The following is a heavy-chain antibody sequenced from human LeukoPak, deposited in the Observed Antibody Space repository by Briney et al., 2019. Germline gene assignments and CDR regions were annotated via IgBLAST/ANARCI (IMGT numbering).Heavy chain of an antibody. D-gene: IGHD3-10*01. CDR3: ARDFSLVRGTHYYVMDV. CDR1: GGSFSGYY. Sequence: SETLSLTCAVYGGSFSGYYWSWIRQPPGKGLEWIGEINHSGSTDYNPSLKSRVTISVDTSKNQFSLRLSSVTAADTAVYYCARDFSLVRGTHYYVMDVWGQGTTVTVSS. V-gene: IGHV4-34*01. CDR2: INHSGST. J-gene: IGHJ6*02.